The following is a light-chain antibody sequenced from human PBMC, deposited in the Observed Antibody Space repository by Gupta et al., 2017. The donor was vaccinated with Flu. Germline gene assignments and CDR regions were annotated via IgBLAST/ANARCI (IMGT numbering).Light chain of an antibody. CDR1: RISSSY. CDR2: EAS. J-gene: IGKJ2*01. V-gene: IGKV3D-20*01. CDR3: QQYCGSPPVT. Sequence: PALLLPRGKTPLPSCASSRISSSYLAWYQQKPGQAPRLLIYEASTRAAGVPDRFRGSGSGTDFTLTINSLEPEDFAVYYCQQYCGSPPVTCGKGTKVEVK.